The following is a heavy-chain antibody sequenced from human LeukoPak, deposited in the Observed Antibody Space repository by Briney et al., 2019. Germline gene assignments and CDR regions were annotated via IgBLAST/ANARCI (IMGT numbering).Heavy chain of an antibody. CDR3: ANLLRWEPY. V-gene: IGHV3-7*01. J-gene: IGHJ4*02. CDR2: IKPDGSEK. CDR1: GFTFDDYG. Sequence: PGGSLRLSCAASGFTFDDYGMSWVRQAPGKGLEWVANIKPDGSEKYYVDSVKGRFTISRDNSKNTLYLQMNSLRAEDTAVYYCANLLRWEPYWGQGTLVTVSS. D-gene: IGHD4-23*01.